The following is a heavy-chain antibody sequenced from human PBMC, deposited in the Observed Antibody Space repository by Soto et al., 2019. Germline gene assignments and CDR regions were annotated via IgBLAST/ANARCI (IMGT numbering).Heavy chain of an antibody. CDR1: GYSFTNSA. Sequence: QVKLVQSGAEVKKPGASVKVSCKASGYSFTNSAIHWLRQAPGQRLEWMGWINAGSGSAKYSQKFQGRVTITRDTSSSTAYMELSSLKSEDTAMYYCSRDQSGSYLPFFDSWGRATLITVSS. V-gene: IGHV1-3*01. CDR2: INAGSGSA. D-gene: IGHD1-26*01. J-gene: IGHJ4*02. CDR3: SRDQSGSYLPFFDS.